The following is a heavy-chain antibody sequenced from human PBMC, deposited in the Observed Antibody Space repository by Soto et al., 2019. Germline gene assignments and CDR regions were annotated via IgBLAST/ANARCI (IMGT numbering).Heavy chain of an antibody. V-gene: IGHV1-2*02. J-gene: IGHJ6*02. Sequence: QVQLVQSGAEVKKPGASVKVSCKASGYTFTGYYMHWVRQAPGQGLEWMGWINPNSGGTNYAQKFQGRVTMTRDTSISTAYMELSRLRSDDTAVYYCARDRPDYDFWSDQPYGMDVWGQGTTVTVSS. CDR1: GYTFTGYY. D-gene: IGHD3-3*01. CDR2: INPNSGGT. CDR3: ARDRPDYDFWSDQPYGMDV.